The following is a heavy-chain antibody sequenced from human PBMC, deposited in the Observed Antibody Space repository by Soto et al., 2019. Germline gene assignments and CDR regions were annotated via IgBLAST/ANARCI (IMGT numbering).Heavy chain of an antibody. V-gene: IGHV3-33*01. CDR3: ARDSFGITSFGVVIMEAQRLGSMDV. Sequence: GGSLRLSCAASGFTFSSYGMHWVRQAPGKGLEWVAIIWFDGTNKYYADSVKGRFTISRDNSKNTLYLQMNSLRAEDTAVYYCARDSFGITSFGVVIMEAQRLGSMDVWGQGTTVTVSS. CDR2: IWFDGTNK. CDR1: GFTFSSYG. J-gene: IGHJ6*02. D-gene: IGHD3-3*01.